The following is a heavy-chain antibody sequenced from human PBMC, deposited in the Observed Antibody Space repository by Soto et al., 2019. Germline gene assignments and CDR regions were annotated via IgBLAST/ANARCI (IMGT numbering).Heavy chain of an antibody. Sequence: GGSLRLSCAVSGLTFSSYAMSWVRQGQGKGLEWVSTFSGSGGNIYYAESVKGRLTISRDDSKNTLYLRMNSLRVEDTAVYYCAKDPPWTVGPLAMDVWGQGTTVTVSS. J-gene: IGHJ6*02. CDR2: FSGSGGNI. D-gene: IGHD3-3*01. CDR1: GLTFSSYA. V-gene: IGHV3-23*01. CDR3: AKDPPWTVGPLAMDV.